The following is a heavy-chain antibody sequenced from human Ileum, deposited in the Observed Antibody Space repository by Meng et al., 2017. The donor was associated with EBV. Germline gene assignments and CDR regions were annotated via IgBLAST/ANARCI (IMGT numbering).Heavy chain of an antibody. V-gene: IGHV3-53*01. CDR3: ASKSEGYDH. Sequence: EVVLWEAGGGWSQPGGYLSCSCAASGFKVSSTYMSWVRQDPGKGLEWVSVIYTGGSTYYADSVKGRFTISRDNSKNTMYLQMNSLRGEDTAVYYCASKSEGYDHWGQGTLVTVSS. CDR1: GFKVSSTY. CDR2: IYTGGST. D-gene: IGHD5-12*01. J-gene: IGHJ4*02.